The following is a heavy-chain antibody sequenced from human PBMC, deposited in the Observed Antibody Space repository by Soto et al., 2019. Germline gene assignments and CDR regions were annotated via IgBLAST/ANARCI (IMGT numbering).Heavy chain of an antibody. Sequence: QAQLVESGGGVVQPGGSPRLSCEGSGFSFDSYGLHWVRQAPGKGLEWVALISSDGSDTRYGTSVKGRFTVSRDNSKSSLYLQMTSLRGEDTAVYYCARRTSMVREGYNCCDPWGQGTLVTVST. CDR1: GFSFDSYG. CDR2: ISSDGSDT. CDR3: ARRTSMVREGYNCCDP. V-gene: IGHV3-30*03. J-gene: IGHJ5*02. D-gene: IGHD3-10*01.